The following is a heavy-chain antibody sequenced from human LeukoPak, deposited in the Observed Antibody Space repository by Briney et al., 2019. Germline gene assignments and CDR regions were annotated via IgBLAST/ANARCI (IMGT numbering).Heavy chain of an antibody. D-gene: IGHD3/OR15-3a*01. CDR3: ARDKDPGTGYSSGGDY. CDR2: ISRRSDYI. Sequence: GGSLRLSCAASGFTFSSYRMNWLRPAPGKGREWVSSISRRSDYIYYADSVKGRFTISRDNAKNSLYLQMNSLRAEDTAVYYCARDKDPGTGYSSGGDYWGQGTLVTASS. J-gene: IGHJ4*02. CDR1: GFTFSSYR. V-gene: IGHV3-21*01.